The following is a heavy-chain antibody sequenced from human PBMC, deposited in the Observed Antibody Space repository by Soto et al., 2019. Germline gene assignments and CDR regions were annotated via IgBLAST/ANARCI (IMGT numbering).Heavy chain of an antibody. CDR1: VFTFGDSY. CDR3: VRGGGGGLFEP. CDR2: ISPGSRYP. V-gene: IGHV3-11*06. Sequence: PVGSLRLSCACSVFTFGDSYMSCIRQSPGKWLEWLSYISPGSRYPAYADSVKGRFTISRDNAKRSLYLQMMSLTAEDTAIYYCVRGGGGGLFEPWGQGTMVIVSS. D-gene: IGHD2-15*01. J-gene: IGHJ5*02.